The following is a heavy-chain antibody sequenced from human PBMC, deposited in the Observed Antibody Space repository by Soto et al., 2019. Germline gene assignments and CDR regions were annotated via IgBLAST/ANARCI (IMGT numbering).Heavy chain of an antibody. J-gene: IGHJ5*02. V-gene: IGHV1-18*01. CDR3: ARAISGYVT. D-gene: IGHD5-12*01. Sequence: GASVKVSCKASGYTFTSYGISWVRQAPGQGLEWMGWISAYNGNTNYAQKFQGRVTLTRDTSASTAYMDLSSLRSEDTAIYYCARAISGYVTWGQGTLVTVSS. CDR1: GYTFTSYG. CDR2: ISAYNGNT.